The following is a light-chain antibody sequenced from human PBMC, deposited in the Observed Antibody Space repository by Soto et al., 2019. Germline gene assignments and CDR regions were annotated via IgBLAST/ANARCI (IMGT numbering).Light chain of an antibody. J-gene: IGKJ1*01. Sequence: DIQMTQSPSSLSASVGDRVTITCRASQSISSFLNWYQQKPGEAPKLLIYAASSLQNGVPSRFSGRGSGTEFTLTISSLQPVDFATYYCQQYNSFWTFGQGTKVDIK. CDR2: AAS. CDR3: QQYNSFWT. V-gene: IGKV1-39*01. CDR1: QSISSF.